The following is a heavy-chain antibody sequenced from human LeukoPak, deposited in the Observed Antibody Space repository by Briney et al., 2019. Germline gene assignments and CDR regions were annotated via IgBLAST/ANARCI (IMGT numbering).Heavy chain of an antibody. CDR1: GFTFSSYW. D-gene: IGHD3-10*01. Sequence: GGSLRLSCAASGFTFSSYWMSWVRQAPGKGLEWVANIKQDGSEKYYVDSVKGRFPISGDNAKNSLYLQMNSLRAEDTAVYYCASVGGYYYGSGSYYKVPFDYWGQGTLVTVSS. CDR2: IKQDGSEK. V-gene: IGHV3-7*01. CDR3: ASVGGYYYGSGSYYKVPFDY. J-gene: IGHJ4*02.